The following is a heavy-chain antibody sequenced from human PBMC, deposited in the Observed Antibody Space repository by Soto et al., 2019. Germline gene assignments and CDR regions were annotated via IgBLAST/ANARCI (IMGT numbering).Heavy chain of an antibody. D-gene: IGHD5-18*01. J-gene: IGHJ4*02. CDR2: IIPIFGTA. V-gene: IGHV1-69*01. CDR1: GGTFSSYA. CDR3: ARDKKYSYAQSYFDY. Sequence: QVQLVQSGAEVKKPGSSVKVSCKASGGTFSSYAISWVRQAPGQGLEWMGGIIPIFGTANYAQKFQVRVTITADESTSTAYMELSSLRSEDTAVYYCARDKKYSYAQSYFDYWGQGTLVTVSS.